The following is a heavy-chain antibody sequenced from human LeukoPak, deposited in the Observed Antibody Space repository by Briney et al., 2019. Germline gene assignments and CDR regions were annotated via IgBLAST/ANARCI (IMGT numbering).Heavy chain of an antibody. V-gene: IGHV1-2*02. D-gene: IGHD3-9*01. CDR1: GYSFTGYY. Sequence: GASVKVSCKTSGYSFTGYYIHWVRQAPGQGLEWMGWINPNNGGTNYAQKFQGRVTMTRDTSISAAYMELSRLRSDGTAVYYCARDRLTGYEDFDIWGQGTMVTVSS. J-gene: IGHJ3*02. CDR2: INPNNGGT. CDR3: ARDRLTGYEDFDI.